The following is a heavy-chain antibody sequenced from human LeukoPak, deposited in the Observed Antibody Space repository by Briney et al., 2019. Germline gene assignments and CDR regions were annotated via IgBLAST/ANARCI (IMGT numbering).Heavy chain of an antibody. Sequence: PGGSLRLSCAASGFTFDDYGMSWVRQAPGKGLEWVSGINWNGGSTGYADSVKGRFTISRDNAKNSLYLQMNSLRAEDTALYYRARRSSSWSCFDYWGQGTLVTVSS. V-gene: IGHV3-20*04. J-gene: IGHJ4*02. D-gene: IGHD6-13*01. CDR2: INWNGGST. CDR3: ARRSSSWSCFDY. CDR1: GFTFDDYG.